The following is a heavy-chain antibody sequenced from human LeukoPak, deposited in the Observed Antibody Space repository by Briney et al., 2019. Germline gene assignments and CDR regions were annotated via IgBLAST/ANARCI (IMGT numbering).Heavy chain of an antibody. J-gene: IGHJ4*02. CDR2: IGSSGSTI. D-gene: IGHD3-22*01. Sequence: GGSLRLSCTVSGFTVSSNSMSWVRQAPGKGLEWVSYIGSSGSTIYYADSVKGRFTISRDNAKSSLYLQMNSLRAEDTAVYYCARVLHKRNYDSTTYYGYWGQGTLVTVSS. CDR1: GFTVSSNS. V-gene: IGHV3-48*01. CDR3: ARVLHKRNYDSTTYYGY.